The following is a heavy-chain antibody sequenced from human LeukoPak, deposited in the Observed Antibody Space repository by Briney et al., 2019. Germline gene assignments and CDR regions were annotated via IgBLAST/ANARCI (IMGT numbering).Heavy chain of an antibody. J-gene: IGHJ4*02. CDR1: GFTFSTYW. CDR3: ARALEAGNYYDTSGYYEY. Sequence: GGSLRLSCAASGFTFSTYWMGWVRQAPGKGPEWVANIKQDGSQKYCADSVKGRFSISRDNAKSSLYLQMNSLRAEDTAVYYCARALEAGNYYDTSGYYEYWGQGTLVTVSS. CDR2: IKQDGSQK. V-gene: IGHV3-7*03. D-gene: IGHD3-22*01.